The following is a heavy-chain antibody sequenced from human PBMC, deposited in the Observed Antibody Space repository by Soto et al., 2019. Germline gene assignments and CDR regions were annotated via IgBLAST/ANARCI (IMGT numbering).Heavy chain of an antibody. Sequence: QVQLQQSGPGLVKPSQTLSLTCAISGDSVSSDSAAWNWIRQSPSRGLEWLGRTYYRSKWYNDYPGSMKSRIIISPDTSKNQFSLQLHSVTLEDTAGYFCARDYYYGMDVWGQGTTVTVSS. CDR1: GDSVSSDSAA. CDR2: TYYRSKWYN. CDR3: ARDYYYGMDV. J-gene: IGHJ6*02. V-gene: IGHV6-1*01.